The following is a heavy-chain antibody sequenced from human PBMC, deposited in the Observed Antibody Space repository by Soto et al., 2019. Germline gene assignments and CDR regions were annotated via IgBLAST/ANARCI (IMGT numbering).Heavy chain of an antibody. Sequence: WTWIRQPPGKGLEWIGEINPRGGTKYNPSLKSRVSISVDTSKNHFSLKLSSVTAADTAVYYCARGEAYSNYPARWGQGTLVTVSS. CDR2: INPRGGT. D-gene: IGHD4-4*01. V-gene: IGHV4-34*01. CDR3: ARGEAYSNYPAR. J-gene: IGHJ4*02.